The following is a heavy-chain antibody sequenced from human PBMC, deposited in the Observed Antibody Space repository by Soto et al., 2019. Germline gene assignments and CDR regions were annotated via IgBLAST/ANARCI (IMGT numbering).Heavy chain of an antibody. Sequence: QVQLVESGGGVVQPGRSLRLSCAASGFTFSSYAMHWVRQAPGKGLEWVAVISYDGSNKYYADSVKGRYTISRDNSKNTLYLQMNSLRAEDTAVYYCARVRRGYSYGLGVRGYYYYYGMDVWGQGTTVTVSS. D-gene: IGHD5-18*01. V-gene: IGHV3-30-3*01. CDR3: ARVRRGYSYGLGVRGYYYYYGMDV. J-gene: IGHJ6*02. CDR1: GFTFSSYA. CDR2: ISYDGSNK.